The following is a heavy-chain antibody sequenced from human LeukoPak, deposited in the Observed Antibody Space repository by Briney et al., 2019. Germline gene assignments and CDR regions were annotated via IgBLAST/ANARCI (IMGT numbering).Heavy chain of an antibody. CDR2: IYYSGST. D-gene: IGHD3-22*01. Sequence: SETLSLTCTVSGGSITSSYWSWIRQPPGKGLEWIGYIYYSGSTNYNPSLKSRVTISVDTSKNQFSLKLSSVTAADTAVYYCARNTGGYYDSSGYYFDYWGQGTLVTVSS. J-gene: IGHJ4*02. V-gene: IGHV4-59*01. CDR1: GGSITSSY. CDR3: ARNTGGYYDSSGYYFDY.